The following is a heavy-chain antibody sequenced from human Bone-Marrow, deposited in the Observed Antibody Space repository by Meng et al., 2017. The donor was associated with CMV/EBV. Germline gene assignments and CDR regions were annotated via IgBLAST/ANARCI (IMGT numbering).Heavy chain of an antibody. CDR1: GFTFSSHW. V-gene: IGHV3-7*04. J-gene: IGHJ6*02. Sequence: GGSLRLSCAASGFTFSSHWMPWVRQAPGKGLEWVANINQDGSQKNYVDSVKGRFTISRDNAKNSLFLQMNSLRAEDTAVYYCARVAAAGRGMDVWGPGTTVTVSS. D-gene: IGHD6-13*01. CDR3: ARVAAAGRGMDV. CDR2: INQDGSQK.